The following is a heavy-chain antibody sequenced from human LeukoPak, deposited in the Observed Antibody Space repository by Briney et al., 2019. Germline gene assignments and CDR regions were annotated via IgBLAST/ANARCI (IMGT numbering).Heavy chain of an antibody. V-gene: IGHV4-61*02. CDR1: GGSISSGSYY. CDR3: ARERGRHYYDSSGYYQLYYFDY. Sequence: PSETPSLTCTVSGGSISSGSYYWSWIRQPAGKGLEWIGRIYTSGGTNYNPSLKSRVTISVDTSKNQFSLKLSSVTAADTAVYYCARERGRHYYDSSGYYQLYYFDYWGQGTLVTVSS. CDR2: IYTSGGT. D-gene: IGHD3-22*01. J-gene: IGHJ4*02.